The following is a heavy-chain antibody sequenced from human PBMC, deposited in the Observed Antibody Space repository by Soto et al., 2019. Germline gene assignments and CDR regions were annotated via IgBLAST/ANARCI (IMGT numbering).Heavy chain of an antibody. D-gene: IGHD3-10*01. CDR1: GFTFSSYG. V-gene: IGHV3-30*18. Sequence: GGSLRLSCAASGFTFSSYGMHWVRQAPGKGLEWVAVISYDGSNKYYADSVKGRFTISRDNSKNTLYLQMNSLRAEDTAVYYCAKDHGITMVRGVMDYWGQGTLVTVSS. J-gene: IGHJ4*02. CDR2: ISYDGSNK. CDR3: AKDHGITMVRGVMDY.